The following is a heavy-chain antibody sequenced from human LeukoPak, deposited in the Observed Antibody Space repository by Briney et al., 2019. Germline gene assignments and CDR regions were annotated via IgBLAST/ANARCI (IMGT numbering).Heavy chain of an antibody. CDR1: GFTFSSYA. J-gene: IGHJ4*02. D-gene: IGHD1-7*01. CDR2: IGQDGTGN. CDR3: ARDLNYYATDY. Sequence: TGGSLRLSCAASGFTFSSYAMSWVRQAPGKGLEWVANIGQDGTGNHYVDSVKGRFTISRDNAKNSLYLQMNSLRADDTAVYYCARDLNYYATDYWGQGTLVTVSS. V-gene: IGHV3-7*01.